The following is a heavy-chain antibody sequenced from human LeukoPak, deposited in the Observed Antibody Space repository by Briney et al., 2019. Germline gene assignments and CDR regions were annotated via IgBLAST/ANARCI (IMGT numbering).Heavy chain of an antibody. V-gene: IGHV3-30*02. CDR1: GFTFSSYG. CDR3: AKAYTYSYGPVDY. D-gene: IGHD5-18*01. Sequence: PGGSLRLSCAASGFTFSSYGMHWVRQAPGKGLEWVAFIRYDGSNKYYADSVKGRFTISRDNSKNTLYLQMNSLRAEDTAVYYCAKAYTYSYGPVDYRGQGTLVTVSS. CDR2: IRYDGSNK. J-gene: IGHJ4*02.